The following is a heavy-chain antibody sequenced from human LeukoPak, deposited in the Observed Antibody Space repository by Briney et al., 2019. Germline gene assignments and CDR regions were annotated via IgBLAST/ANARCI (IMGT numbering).Heavy chain of an antibody. D-gene: IGHD3-22*01. CDR3: AKVGSPDYYDSSGYYRDY. Sequence: GGSLRLSCAASGFTFSSYAMSWVRQAPGKGLEWVSAISGSGGSTYYADSVKGRFTISRDNSKNTLYLQMNSLRAEDTAVYYCAKVGSPDYYDSSGYYRDYWGQGTLVTVSS. V-gene: IGHV3-23*01. CDR1: GFTFSSYA. J-gene: IGHJ4*02. CDR2: ISGSGGST.